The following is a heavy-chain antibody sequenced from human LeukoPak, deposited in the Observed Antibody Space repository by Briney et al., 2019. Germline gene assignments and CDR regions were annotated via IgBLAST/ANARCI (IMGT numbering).Heavy chain of an antibody. CDR1: GVSISSSNW. V-gene: IGHV4-4*02. Sequence: SGTLSLTCAVSGVSISSSNWWSWVRQPPGKGLEWIGEIYHSGSTNYNPSLKSRVTISVDKSKNQFSLKLSSVTAADTAVYYCARTRGRQWLVSDAFDIWGQGTMVTVSS. D-gene: IGHD6-19*01. J-gene: IGHJ3*02. CDR3: ARTRGRQWLVSDAFDI. CDR2: IYHSGST.